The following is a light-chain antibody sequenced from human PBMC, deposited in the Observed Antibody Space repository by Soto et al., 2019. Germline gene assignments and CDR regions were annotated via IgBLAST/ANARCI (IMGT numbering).Light chain of an antibody. V-gene: IGKV2-28*01. CDR3: MQALQDPRDT. CDR1: QSLLHSNGDND. J-gene: IGKJ2*01. Sequence: DIVMTQSPLSLPVTPGEPASISCRSSQSLLHSNGDNDLDWYLQKPGQSPQLLIYLGSNRTSWVPDRFSGSGSGTDFTLKISRVEAEDVGAYHCMQALQDPRDTFGRGPKVEIX. CDR2: LGS.